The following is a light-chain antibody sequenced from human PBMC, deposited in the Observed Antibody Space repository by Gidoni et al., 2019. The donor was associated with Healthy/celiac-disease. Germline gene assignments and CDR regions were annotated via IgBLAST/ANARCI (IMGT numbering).Light chain of an antibody. V-gene: IGLV2-11*01. CDR3: CSYAGSYPYV. Sequence: QSALTKPRSVSGSPGQSVTISCTGTSSDVGGYNDVSWYQQHPGKAPKLMIYDVSKRPSGVPDRFSGSKSGNTASLTISGLQAEDEADYYCCSYAGSYPYVFGTGTKVTVL. J-gene: IGLJ1*01. CDR2: DVS. CDR1: SSDVGGYND.